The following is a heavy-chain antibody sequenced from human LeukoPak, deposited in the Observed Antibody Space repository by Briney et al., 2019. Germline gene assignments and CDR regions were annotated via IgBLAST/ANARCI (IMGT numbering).Heavy chain of an antibody. CDR1: GYSFASYW. J-gene: IGHJ1*01. CDR2: IYPGDSDT. V-gene: IGHV5-51*01. Sequence: GESLKISCQASGYSFASYWIGWVRQMPGKGLEWMGIIYPGDSDTRYSPSFQGQVTISADKSITTAYLQWSSLKASDTAMYYCARYSSSSTAEYFQHWGQGTLVTVSS. D-gene: IGHD6-6*01. CDR3: ARYSSSSTAEYFQH.